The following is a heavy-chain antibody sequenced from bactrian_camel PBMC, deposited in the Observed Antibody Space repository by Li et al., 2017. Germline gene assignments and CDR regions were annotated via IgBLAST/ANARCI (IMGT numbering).Heavy chain of an antibody. J-gene: IGHJ4*01. CDR1: GVLYSSSC. V-gene: IGHV3S25*01. CDR2: MYGGGATYTERT. CDR3: AADLVDRWFERLG. Sequence: QLVESGGGSVQTGGSLRLSCTASGVLYSSSCMAWFRRGFGKEREGLAAMYGGGATYTERTYYADSVKGRFTISQDSAKNTVYLHMNSLKREDTAMYYCAADLVDRWFERLGRGQGTQVTVS. D-gene: IGHD4*01.